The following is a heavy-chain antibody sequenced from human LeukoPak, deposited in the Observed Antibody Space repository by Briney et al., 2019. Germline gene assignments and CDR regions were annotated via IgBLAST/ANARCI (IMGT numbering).Heavy chain of an antibody. CDR2: ISWNSGSI. Sequence: GGSLRLSCAASGFTFDDYAMHWVRQAPGKGLEWVSGISWNSGSIGYADSVKGRFTISRDNAKNSLYLQMNSLRAEDTALYYCAKVGGGDWAYYYYGMDVWGQGTTVTVSS. CDR1: GFTFDDYA. D-gene: IGHD2-21*02. V-gene: IGHV3-9*01. CDR3: AKVGGGDWAYYYYGMDV. J-gene: IGHJ6*02.